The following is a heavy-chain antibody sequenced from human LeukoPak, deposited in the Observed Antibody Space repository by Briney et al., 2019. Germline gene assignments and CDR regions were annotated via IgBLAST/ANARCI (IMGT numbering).Heavy chain of an antibody. D-gene: IGHD3-22*01. CDR1: GYTFTSYY. V-gene: IGHV1-46*01. CDR3: ARSFHHYYDSSGYETPGDY. J-gene: IGHJ4*02. Sequence: ASVKVSCKASGYTFTSYYMHWVRQAPGQGLESMGIINPSGGSTSYAQKFQGRVTMTRDMSTSTVYMELSSLRSEDTAVYYCARSFHHYYDSSGYETPGDYWGQGTLVTVSS. CDR2: INPSGGST.